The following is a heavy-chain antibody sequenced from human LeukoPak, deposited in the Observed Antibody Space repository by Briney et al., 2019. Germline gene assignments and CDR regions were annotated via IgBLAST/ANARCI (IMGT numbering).Heavy chain of an antibody. CDR3: AREVTPRDYFDY. V-gene: IGHV4-59*11. CDR2: IYYSGST. CDR1: GGSISSHY. Sequence: SETLSLTCTVSGGSISSHYWGWIRQPPGKGLEWIGYIYYSGSTNYNPSPKSRVTISVDTSKNQFSLKLSSVTAADTAVYYCAREVTPRDYFDYWGQGTLVTVSS. D-gene: IGHD4-23*01. J-gene: IGHJ4*02.